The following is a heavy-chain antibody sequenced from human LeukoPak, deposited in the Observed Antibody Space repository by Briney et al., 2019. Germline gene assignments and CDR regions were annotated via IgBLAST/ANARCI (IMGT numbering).Heavy chain of an antibody. V-gene: IGHV3-23*01. J-gene: IGHJ4*02. D-gene: IGHD2-2*01. CDR1: GFTFSSYA. Sequence: TGGSLRLSCAASGFTFSSYAMSWVRQAPGEGLEWVSAISGSGGDSYYADSVKGRFTISRDNSKNTLYLQMNSLRAEDTAVYYCATFQIVVVPAAEDFDYWGQGTLVTVSS. CDR3: ATFQIVVVPAAEDFDY. CDR2: ISGSGGDS.